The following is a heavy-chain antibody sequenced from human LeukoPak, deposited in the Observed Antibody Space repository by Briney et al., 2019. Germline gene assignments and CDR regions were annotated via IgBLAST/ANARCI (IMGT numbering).Heavy chain of an antibody. J-gene: IGHJ4*02. D-gene: IGHD3-10*01. CDR2: IDNFGSI. CDR3: AGGTYYGSGARPGYFDH. CDR1: DFNINNNY. V-gene: IGHV3-53*01. Sequence: GGSLRLSCAAPDFNINNNYMNWVRRAPGKGLEWVSLIDNFGSIYYRDSVKGRFTISRDISKSTVYLHMNNLSAEDTAVYYCAGGTYYGSGARPGYFDHWGQGILVTVSS.